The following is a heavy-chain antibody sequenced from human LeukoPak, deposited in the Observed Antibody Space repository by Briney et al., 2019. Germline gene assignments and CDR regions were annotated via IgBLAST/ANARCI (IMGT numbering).Heavy chain of an antibody. CDR2: ISSSGSTI. J-gene: IGHJ4*02. V-gene: IGHV3-48*03. Sequence: GGSLRLSCAASGFTFSSYEMNWVRQAPGKGLEGVSYISSSGSTIYYADSVKGRFTISRDNAKNSLYLQMNSLKAEDTAVYYCARDRGSGGSCLFDYWGQGTLVTVSS. CDR1: GFTFSSYE. D-gene: IGHD2-15*01. CDR3: ARDRGSGGSCLFDY.